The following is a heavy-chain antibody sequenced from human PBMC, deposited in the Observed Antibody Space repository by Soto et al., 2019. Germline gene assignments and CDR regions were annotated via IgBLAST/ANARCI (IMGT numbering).Heavy chain of an antibody. J-gene: IGHJ5*02. CDR1: GYSISSGYY. CDR2: IYHSGST. CDR3: ARAYPYYDFWSGYSQNWFDP. D-gene: IGHD3-3*01. Sequence: SETLSLTCAVSGYSISSGYYWGWIRQPPGKGLEWIGSIYHSGSTYYNPSLRSRVTISVDTSKNQFSLKLSSVTAADTAVYYCARAYPYYDFWSGYSQNWFDPWGQGTLVTVSS. V-gene: IGHV4-38-2*01.